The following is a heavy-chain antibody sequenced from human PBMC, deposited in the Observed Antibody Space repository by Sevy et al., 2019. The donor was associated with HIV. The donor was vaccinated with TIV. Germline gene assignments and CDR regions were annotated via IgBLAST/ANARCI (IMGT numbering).Heavy chain of an antibody. V-gene: IGHV3-30*04. CDR3: ARDLYSSSRYYYYGMDV. J-gene: IGHJ6*02. CDR2: ISYDGSNK. D-gene: IGHD6-6*01. Sequence: GGSLRLSCAASGFTFSSYAMHWVRQAPGKGLEWMAVISYDGSNKYYADSVKGRFTISRDNSKNTLYLQMNSLRAEDTAVYYCARDLYSSSRYYYYGMDVWGQGTTVTVSS. CDR1: GFTFSSYA.